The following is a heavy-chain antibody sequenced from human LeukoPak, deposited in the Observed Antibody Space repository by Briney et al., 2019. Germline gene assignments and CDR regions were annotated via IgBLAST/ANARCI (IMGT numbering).Heavy chain of an antibody. D-gene: IGHD1-26*01. V-gene: IGHV3-23*01. J-gene: IGHJ4*02. Sequence: GGSLRLFCAVSGFTFSRYAMRWVRQAPGKGREWVSAIRGSGGSTYYADSVKGRFTISRDNSKNTLYLQMNSLRAEDTAVYYCAKGGKWDVTPFDYWGQGTLVTVSS. CDR3: AKGGKWDVTPFDY. CDR1: GFTFSRYA. CDR2: IRGSGGST.